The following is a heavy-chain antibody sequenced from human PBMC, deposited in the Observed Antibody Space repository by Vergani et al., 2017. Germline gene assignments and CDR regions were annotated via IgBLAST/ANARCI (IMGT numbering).Heavy chain of an antibody. D-gene: IGHD2-8*01. J-gene: IGHJ4*02. CDR1: GGSFNDYW. Sequence: QAQLQQWGAGLLKPSETLTLTCAIYGGSFNDYWWTWIRQPPGKGLEWIGEIRHDGITNYSPSLKSRVTISIDTSTHQFSLNLRAVTAADTAVYYCAREXYCTNGVCFTLFDVWGQGALVTVSS. V-gene: IGHV4-34*01. CDR3: AREXYCTNGVCFTLFDV. CDR2: IRHDGIT.